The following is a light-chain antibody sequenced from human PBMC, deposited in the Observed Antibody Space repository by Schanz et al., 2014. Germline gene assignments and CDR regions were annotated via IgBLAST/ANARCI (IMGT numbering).Light chain of an antibody. J-gene: IGLJ2*01. CDR3: SSYTRSTTVV. V-gene: IGLV2-14*01. Sequence: SALTQPASVSGSPGQSITISCAGTSSDVGGYNFVSWYQQPPGKAPKLVIYSVSNRPSGVSIRFSGSKSGNTASLSISGLQAEDEALYYCSSYTRSTTVVFGGGTKLTVL. CDR1: SSDVGGYNF. CDR2: SVS.